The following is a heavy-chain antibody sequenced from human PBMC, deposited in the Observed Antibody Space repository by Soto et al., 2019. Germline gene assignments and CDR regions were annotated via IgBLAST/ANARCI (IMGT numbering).Heavy chain of an antibody. Sequence: EVQLLESGGGLVQPGGSLRLSCAASEFTFSNYAMSWVRQAPGKGLEWVSAISYGGGTTYYADSVKGRFTISRDNSKNTLYLQMNSLRAEDTAVYYCAKNPAYYYDSTGYHFDYWGQGTLVTVSS. J-gene: IGHJ4*02. D-gene: IGHD3-22*01. V-gene: IGHV3-23*01. CDR3: AKNPAYYYDSTGYHFDY. CDR2: ISYGGGTT. CDR1: EFTFSNYA.